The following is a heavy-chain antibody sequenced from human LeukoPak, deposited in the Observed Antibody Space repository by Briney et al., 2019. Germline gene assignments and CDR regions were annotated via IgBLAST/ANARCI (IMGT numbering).Heavy chain of an antibody. Sequence: GGSLRLSCAASGFTFSNYWMAWVRQAPGKGPEWVANIKQDGSDENYVDSVKGRFTISRDNSKNTLYLQMNSLRAEDTAVYYCAKVPSLAAAGDPWGQGTLVTVSS. CDR2: IKQDGSDE. V-gene: IGHV3-7*01. CDR3: AKVPSLAAAGDP. D-gene: IGHD6-13*01. J-gene: IGHJ5*02. CDR1: GFTFSNYW.